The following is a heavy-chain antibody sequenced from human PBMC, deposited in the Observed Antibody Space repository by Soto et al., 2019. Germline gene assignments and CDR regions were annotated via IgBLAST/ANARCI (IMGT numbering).Heavy chain of an antibody. V-gene: IGHV4-59*08. CDR3: ARLVNYGDYEFDY. J-gene: IGHJ4*02. D-gene: IGHD4-17*01. CDR2: IYYSGST. Sequence: QVQLQESGPGLVKPSETLSLTCTVSGGSISSYYWSWIRQPPGKGLEWIGYIYYSGSTNYNPSLKSRVTISVDTSKNRFSLKLSSVTAADTAVYYCARLVNYGDYEFDYWGQGTLVTVSS. CDR1: GGSISSYY.